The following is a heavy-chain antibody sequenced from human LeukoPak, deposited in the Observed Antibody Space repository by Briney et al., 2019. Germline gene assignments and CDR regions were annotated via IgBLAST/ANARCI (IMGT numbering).Heavy chain of an antibody. J-gene: IGHJ4*02. CDR3: AKGGSYDSSGIIDY. CDR1: GFSVSANY. V-gene: IGHV3-53*01. CDR2: IHSGGNT. D-gene: IGHD3-22*01. Sequence: GGSLRLSCAASGFSVSANYMSWVRQAPGKGLEWVSVIHSGGNTYYADSVKGRFTISRDNSKNTLYLQMNSLRAEDTAVYYCAKGGSYDSSGIIDYWGQGTLVTVSS.